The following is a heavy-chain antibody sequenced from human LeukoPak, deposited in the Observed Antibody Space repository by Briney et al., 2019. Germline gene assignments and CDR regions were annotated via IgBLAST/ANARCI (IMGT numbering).Heavy chain of an antibody. V-gene: IGHV1-18*01. CDR2: ISAYNGNT. D-gene: IGHD1-20*01. CDR3: ARDWGTNYNWNGNFDY. Sequence: GASVKVSCKASGGTFSSYAISWVRQAPGQGLEWMGWISAYNGNTNYAQKLQGRVTMTTDTSTSTAYMELRSLRSDDTAVYYCARDWGTNYNWNGNFDYWGQGTLVTVSS. J-gene: IGHJ4*02. CDR1: GGTFSSYA.